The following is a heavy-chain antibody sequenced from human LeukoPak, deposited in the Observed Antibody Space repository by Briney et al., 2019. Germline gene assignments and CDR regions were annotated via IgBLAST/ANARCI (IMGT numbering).Heavy chain of an antibody. CDR1: GYTFTSYG. V-gene: IGHV1-2*02. Sequence: GASVKVSCKTSGYTFTSYGISWVRQAPGQGLEWMGWINPNSGGTNYAQKFQGRVTMTRDTSISTAYMELSRLRSDDTAVYYCARVWVRYYGSGSPHDAFDIWGQGTMVTVSS. CDR3: ARVWVRYYGSGSPHDAFDI. CDR2: INPNSGGT. D-gene: IGHD3-10*01. J-gene: IGHJ3*02.